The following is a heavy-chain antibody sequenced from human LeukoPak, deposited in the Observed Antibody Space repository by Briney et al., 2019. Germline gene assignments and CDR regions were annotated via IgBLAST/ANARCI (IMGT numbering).Heavy chain of an antibody. CDR2: ISGSGGNT. CDR3: AKENNYGDYSRYFDY. CDR1: GFTFSTYA. D-gene: IGHD4-17*01. Sequence: GGSLRLSCAASGFTFSTYAMSWVRQAPGKGLEWVSSISGSGGNTYYADSVKGRFTISRDNSKNTVYLQMNSLRAEDTAVYYCAKENNYGDYSRYFDYWGQGALVTVSS. V-gene: IGHV3-23*01. J-gene: IGHJ4*02.